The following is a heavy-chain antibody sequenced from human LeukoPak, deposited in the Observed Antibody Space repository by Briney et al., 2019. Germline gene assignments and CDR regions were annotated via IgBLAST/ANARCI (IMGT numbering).Heavy chain of an antibody. CDR1: GGSISSYY. J-gene: IGHJ3*02. V-gene: IGHV4-59*01. D-gene: IGHD6-6*01. CDR3: SRGRIAARRQTADAFDI. CDR2: IYYSGST. Sequence: TSETLSLTCTVSGGSISSYYWSWIRQPPGKGLEWIGYIYYSGSTNYNPSLKSRVTISVDTSKNQFSLKLSSVTAADTAVYYCSRGRIAARRQTADAFDIWGQGTMVTVSS.